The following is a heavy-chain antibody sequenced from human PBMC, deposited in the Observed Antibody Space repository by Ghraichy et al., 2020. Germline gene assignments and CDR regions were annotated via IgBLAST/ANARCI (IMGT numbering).Heavy chain of an antibody. V-gene: IGHV1-18*01. CDR3: ARGSHYDSSGSSPLGY. CDR2: ISTYNGYA. CDR1: GYRFGSYG. D-gene: IGHD3-22*01. J-gene: IGHJ4*02. Sequence: ASVKVSCKASGYRFGSYGITWVRQAPGQGLEWMGWISTYNGYANYAQNFQGRISITADTSTTTTYLELRSLKSDDRAVYHCARGSHYDSSGSSPLGYWGQGTLVTVSS.